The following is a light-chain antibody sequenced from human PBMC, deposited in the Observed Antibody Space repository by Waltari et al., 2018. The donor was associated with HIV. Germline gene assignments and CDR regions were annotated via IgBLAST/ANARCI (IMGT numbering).Light chain of an antibody. V-gene: IGKV4-1*01. CDR2: WAS. CDR1: QSVLYSANNKNY. Sequence: DIVMTQSTDSLAVSLGARATINCKSSQSVLYSANNKNYLAWYQQKPGQPPKLLIYWASTRESGVPDRFSGSGSGTDFTLTISSLQAEDVAVYYCQQYYSTPRFCPGTKVDIK. CDR3: QQYYSTPR. J-gene: IGKJ3*01.